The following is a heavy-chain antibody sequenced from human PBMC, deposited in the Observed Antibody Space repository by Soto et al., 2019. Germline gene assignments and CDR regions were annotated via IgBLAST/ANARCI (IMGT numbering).Heavy chain of an antibody. D-gene: IGHD3-3*01. CDR1: GGTFSSYA. CDR2: IIPIFGTA. CDR3: ARDEDDDFWSGYHAFDI. V-gene: IGHV1-69*13. Sequence: GASVKVSCKASGGTFSSYAISWVRQAPGQGLEWMGGIIPIFGTANYAQKFQGRVTITADESTSTAYMELSSLRSEDTAVYYCARDEDDDFWSGYHAFDIWGQGTMVTVSS. J-gene: IGHJ3*02.